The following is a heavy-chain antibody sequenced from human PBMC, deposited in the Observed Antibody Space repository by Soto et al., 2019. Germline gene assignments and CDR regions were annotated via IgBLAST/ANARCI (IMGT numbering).Heavy chain of an antibody. CDR1: GYTFTSYD. D-gene: IGHD3-3*01. V-gene: IGHV1-8*01. Sequence: VSCKASGYTFTSYDINWVRQATGQGLEWMGWMNPNSGNTGYAQKFQGRVTMTRNTSISTAYMELSSLRSEDTAVYYCARGRIGITIFGVVIASRPYYYYYMDVWGKGTTVTVSS. CDR3: ARGRIGITIFGVVIASRPYYYYYMDV. J-gene: IGHJ6*03. CDR2: MNPNSGNT.